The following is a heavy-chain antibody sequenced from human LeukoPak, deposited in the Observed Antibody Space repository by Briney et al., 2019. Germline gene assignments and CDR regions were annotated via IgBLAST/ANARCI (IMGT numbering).Heavy chain of an antibody. CDR3: ATDFYDST. D-gene: IGHD3-22*01. V-gene: IGHV3-15*07. Sequence: GPLRLSCATSGFTFSNAWMNWVRQAPGKGLEWVGRIRSNSDGGTIDYAAPVKGRFTLSRDDSKTTLYLQMNSLQTEDTAVYYCATDFYDSTWGQGTLVTVSS. CDR1: GFTFSNAW. J-gene: IGHJ5*02. CDR2: IRSNSDGGTI.